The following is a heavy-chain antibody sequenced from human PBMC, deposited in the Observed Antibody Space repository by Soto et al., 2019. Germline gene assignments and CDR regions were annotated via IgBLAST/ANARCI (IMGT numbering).Heavy chain of an antibody. J-gene: IGHJ5*02. CDR1: GYSFTNYW. D-gene: IGHD3-22*01. CDR3: ARVNLNYYDTNGRGGLDP. CDR2: IYPGDSET. V-gene: IGHV5-51*01. Sequence: PGESLKISCKGSGYSFTNYWIGWVRQMPGKGLEWMGIIYPGDSETRYSPSFQGQVTISAARSISTAYLQWISLKASDTAMYYCARVNLNYYDTNGRGGLDPWGQGTLVTVSS.